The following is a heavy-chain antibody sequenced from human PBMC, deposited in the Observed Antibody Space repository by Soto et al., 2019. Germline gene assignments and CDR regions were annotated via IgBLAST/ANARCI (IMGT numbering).Heavy chain of an antibody. J-gene: IGHJ4*02. CDR2: IYYSGST. CDR3: ARGGIAAAAPPDY. Sequence: QVQLQESGPGLVKPSQTLSLTCTVSGGSISSGGYYWSWIRQHPGKGLEWIGYIYYSGSTYYNPSLRRRATISVDTSKNQFSLKLSSVTAADTAVYYCARGGIAAAAPPDYWGQGTLVTVSS. CDR1: GGSISSGGYY. D-gene: IGHD6-13*01. V-gene: IGHV4-31*03.